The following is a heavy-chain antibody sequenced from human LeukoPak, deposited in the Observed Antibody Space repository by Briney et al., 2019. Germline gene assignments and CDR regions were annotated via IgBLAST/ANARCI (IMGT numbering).Heavy chain of an antibody. J-gene: IGHJ4*02. CDR2: ISSSGSTT. CDR3: ARGSSGWSLEY. CDR1: GFIFSSYE. D-gene: IGHD6-19*01. V-gene: IGHV3-48*03. Sequence: GGSVRLSCTASGFIFSSYEMNWVRQAPGKGLEWVSYISSSGSTTYYADSVKGRFTISRDNAKNSLYLQMNSLRAEDTAVYYCARGSSGWSLEYGGQATLATVSS.